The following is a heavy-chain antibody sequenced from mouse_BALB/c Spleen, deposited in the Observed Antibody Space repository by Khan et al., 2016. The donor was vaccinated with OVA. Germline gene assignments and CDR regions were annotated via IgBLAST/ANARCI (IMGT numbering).Heavy chain of an antibody. V-gene: IGHV1S135*01. CDR1: GYSFTNYY. D-gene: IGHD3-1*01. CDR3: ARGGLGLRAYAMDY. J-gene: IGHJ4*01. Sequence: VHVKQSGPELMKPGTSMKISCTASGYSFTNYYIHWVKQSHGKSLEWIGYIDPFNGGTGYNQRFKGKATLTLDKSSSTAYMHLSSLTSEDSAVYYCARGGLGLRAYAMDYWGQGTSVTVSS. CDR2: IDPFNGGT.